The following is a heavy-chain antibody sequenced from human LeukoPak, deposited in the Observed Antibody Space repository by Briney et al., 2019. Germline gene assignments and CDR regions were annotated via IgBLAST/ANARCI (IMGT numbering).Heavy chain of an antibody. D-gene: IGHD6-6*01. J-gene: IGHJ4*02. CDR1: GGSISSYY. CDR2: IYTSGST. CDR3: VYSARPSMAFDY. Sequence: PSETLSLTCTVSGGSISSYYWSWIRQPAGKGLEWIGRIYTSGSTNYNPSLTSRVTMSVDTSKNQFSLKLSSVTAADTAVYYCVYSARPSMAFDYWGQGTLVTVSS. V-gene: IGHV4-4*07.